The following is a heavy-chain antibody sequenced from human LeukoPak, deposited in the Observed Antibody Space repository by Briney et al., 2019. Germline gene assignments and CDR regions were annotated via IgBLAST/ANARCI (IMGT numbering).Heavy chain of an antibody. CDR1: GFTFSSYE. V-gene: IGHV3-48*03. J-gene: IGHJ4*02. CDR2: ISSSGSTI. D-gene: IGHD2-15*01. CDR3: ARFDGVAANFDY. Sequence: GGSLRLSCAASGFTFSSYEMNWVRQAPGKGLEWVSYISSSGSTIYYADFVKGRFTISRDNAKNSLYLQMNSLRAEDTAVYYCARFDGVAANFDYWGQGTLVTVSS.